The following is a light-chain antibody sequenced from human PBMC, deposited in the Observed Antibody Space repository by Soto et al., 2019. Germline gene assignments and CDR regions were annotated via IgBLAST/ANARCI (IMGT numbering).Light chain of an antibody. J-gene: IGKJ1*01. CDR2: GAS. Sequence: EIVLTQSPGTLSLSPGEGATLSCRARQSVTSSYLAWYQQKPGQAPRLLIYGASSRAIDIPHRFSGSGSGTDFTLTINRLEPEDFAVYYCQQYGSSPRTFGQGTKVEIK. CDR1: QSVTSSY. CDR3: QQYGSSPRT. V-gene: IGKV3-20*01.